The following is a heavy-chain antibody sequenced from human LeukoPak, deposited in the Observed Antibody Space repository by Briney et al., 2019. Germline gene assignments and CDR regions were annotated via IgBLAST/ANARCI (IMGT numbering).Heavy chain of an antibody. Sequence: GGSLRLSCAASGFNFNHHWMTWVRQSPGKGLEWVANIKEDGTEKNYVDSVKGRFTISRDNAKNSLYLQMNSLRAEDTAVYYCARGGSESDYWGQGTLVTVSS. V-gene: IGHV3-7*01. CDR3: ARGGSESDY. J-gene: IGHJ4*02. CDR1: GFNFNHHW. CDR2: IKEDGTEK.